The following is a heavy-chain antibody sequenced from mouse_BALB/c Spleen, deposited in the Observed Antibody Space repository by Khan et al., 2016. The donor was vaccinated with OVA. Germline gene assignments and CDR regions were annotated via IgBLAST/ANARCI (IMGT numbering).Heavy chain of an antibody. J-gene: IGHJ1*01. V-gene: IGHV3-5*02. D-gene: IGHD1-1*01. CDR3: ARDYCSLYWFFDV. Sequence: EVQLQESGPGLVKPSQTVSLTCTVTGISITSGNYRWSWIRQFPGNKLEWIGNIYYSGTVTYTPSLTRRTTITRATSKNQFFLEMNSLTAEDTATYGCARDYCSLYWFFDVWGAGTTVTVSS. CDR2: IYYSGTV. CDR1: GISITSGNYR.